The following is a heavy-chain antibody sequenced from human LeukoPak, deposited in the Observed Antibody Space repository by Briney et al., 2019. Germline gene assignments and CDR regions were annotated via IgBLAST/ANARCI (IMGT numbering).Heavy chain of an antibody. Sequence: APVKVSCKASGYTFTSYYITLGRQAPGQRVEWMAIINPSDGSTTNSQKFQGRVTMTRDTSTSTVYMELSGLRSEDTALYYCARIRDGYNDAYDIWGQGTKVTVSS. J-gene: IGHJ3*02. CDR2: INPSDGST. CDR1: GYTFTSYY. D-gene: IGHD5-24*01. CDR3: ARIRDGYNDAYDI. V-gene: IGHV1-46*01.